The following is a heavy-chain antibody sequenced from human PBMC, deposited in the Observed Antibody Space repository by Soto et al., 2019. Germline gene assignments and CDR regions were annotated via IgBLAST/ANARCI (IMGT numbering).Heavy chain of an antibody. V-gene: IGHV4-59*01. CDR3: ARGQTYYYDSSDYGYFDY. CDR2: IYYSGST. J-gene: IGHJ4*02. Sequence: ETLSLSCTVAYGSISNYYWSWIRQPPGKGLELIVNIYYSGSTNYNPSLKSRVTISVDTSKNQFSLKLSSVTAADTAVYYCARGQTYYYDSSDYGYFDYWGQGTLVTVSS. D-gene: IGHD3-22*01. CDR1: YGSISNYY.